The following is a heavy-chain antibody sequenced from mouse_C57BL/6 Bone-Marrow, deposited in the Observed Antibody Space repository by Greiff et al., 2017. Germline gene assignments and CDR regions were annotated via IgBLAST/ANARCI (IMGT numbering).Heavy chain of an antibody. CDR1: GYTFTDYE. D-gene: IGHD1-1*02. J-gene: IGHJ3*01. Sequence: SGAELVRPGASVTLSCKASGYTFTDYEMHWVKQTPVHGLEWIGAIDPETGGTAYNQKFKGKAILTADKSSSTAYMELRSLTSEDSAVYYCTRWWYWGFAYWGQGTLVTVSA. V-gene: IGHV1-15*01. CDR3: TRWWYWGFAY. CDR2: IDPETGGT.